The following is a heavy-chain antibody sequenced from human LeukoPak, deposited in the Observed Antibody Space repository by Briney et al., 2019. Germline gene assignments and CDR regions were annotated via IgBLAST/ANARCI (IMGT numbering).Heavy chain of an antibody. CDR1: GFTFSSYA. CDR3: AKDSSSMVRGNGWFDP. J-gene: IGHJ5*02. Sequence: PGGSLRLSCAASGFTFSSYAMSWVRQAPGKGLEWVSAISGSGGSTYYADSVKGRFTISRDNAKNSLYLQMNSLRAEDTALYYCAKDSSSMVRGNGWFDPWGQGTLVTVSS. D-gene: IGHD3-10*01. V-gene: IGHV3-23*01. CDR2: ISGSGGST.